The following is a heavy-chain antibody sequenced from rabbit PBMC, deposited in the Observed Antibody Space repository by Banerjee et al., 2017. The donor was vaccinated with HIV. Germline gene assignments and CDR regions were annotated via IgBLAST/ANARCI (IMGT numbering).Heavy chain of an antibody. V-gene: IGHV1S45*01. CDR2: IATGSGNS. Sequence: QEQLVESGGGLVKHGASLTLTCTASGFTFISNAMCWVRQAPGKGLEWIGYIATGSGNSFYASWSKGRFTLSKTSSTTVTLQMTSLTVAYTAPYFCARDFNLWGPGTLFTVS. CDR3: ARDFNL. J-gene: IGHJ4*01. CDR1: GFTFISNA.